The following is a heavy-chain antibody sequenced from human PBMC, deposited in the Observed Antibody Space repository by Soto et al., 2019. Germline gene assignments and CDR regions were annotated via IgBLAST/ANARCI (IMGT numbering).Heavy chain of an antibody. CDR1: GFTFSSYG. J-gene: IGHJ4*02. Sequence: QVQLVESGGGVVQPGRSLRLSCAAYGFTFSSYGMHWVRQAPGKGLEWVAVIWYDGSNKYYADSVKGRFTISRDNSKNTLYLQMNSLRAEDTAVYYCAREGRGVSAFDYWGQGTLVTVSS. CDR3: AREGRGVSAFDY. CDR2: IWYDGSNK. D-gene: IGHD3-10*01. V-gene: IGHV3-33*01.